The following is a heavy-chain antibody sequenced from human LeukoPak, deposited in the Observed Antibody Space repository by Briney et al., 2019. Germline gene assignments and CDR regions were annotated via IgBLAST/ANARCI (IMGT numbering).Heavy chain of an antibody. D-gene: IGHD3-3*01. J-gene: IGHJ4*02. CDR1: GFTFSSYA. Sequence: GGSLRLSCAASGFTFSSYAMHWVRQAPGKGLEWVAVISYDGSNKYYADSVKGRFTISRDNSRNTLYLQMNGLRAEDTAVYYCARDYDFWSGPFDYWGQGTLVTVSS. V-gene: IGHV3-30-3*01. CDR2: ISYDGSNK. CDR3: ARDYDFWSGPFDY.